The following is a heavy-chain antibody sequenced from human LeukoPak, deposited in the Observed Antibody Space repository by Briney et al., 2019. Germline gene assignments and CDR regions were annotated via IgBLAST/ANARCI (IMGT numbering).Heavy chain of an antibody. Sequence: PGGSLRLSCAASGFTFSSYEMNWVRQAPGKGLEWVSYISSSGSTIYYADSVKGRFTISRDNAKNSLYLQMNSLRAEDTAVYYCARVTSTWFGGDEDKPHTWAPNWFDPWGQGTLVTVSS. J-gene: IGHJ5*02. V-gene: IGHV3-48*03. D-gene: IGHD3-10*01. CDR1: GFTFSSYE. CDR2: ISSSGSTI. CDR3: ARVTSTWFGGDEDKPHTWAPNWFDP.